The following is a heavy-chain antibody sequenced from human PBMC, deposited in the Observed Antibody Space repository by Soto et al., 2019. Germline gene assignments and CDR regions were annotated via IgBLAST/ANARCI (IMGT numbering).Heavy chain of an antibody. CDR1: GGSFSGYY. D-gene: IGHD3-3*01. J-gene: IGHJ6*02. CDR3: ARGFLEWLFSYYGMDV. Sequence: SETLSLTCAVYGGSFSGYYWSWIRQPPGKGLEWIGEINHSGSTNYNPSLKSRVTISVDTSKNQFSLKLSSVTAADTAVYYCARGFLEWLFSYYGMDVWGQGTTVTVSS. V-gene: IGHV4-34*01. CDR2: INHSGST.